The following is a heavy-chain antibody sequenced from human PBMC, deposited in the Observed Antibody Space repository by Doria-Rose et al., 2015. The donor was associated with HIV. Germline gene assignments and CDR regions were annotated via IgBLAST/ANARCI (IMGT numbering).Heavy chain of an antibody. Sequence: QVTLKESGPVLVKPTETLTLTCTVSGVSLSSPGMGVSWIRQPPEKALEWLAHTFSDDERCYKTSLKSRLTISRGTSKSQVVLTMTDMDPVDTATYYCARIKSSRWYHKYYFDFWGQGTLVIVSA. J-gene: IGHJ4*02. CDR3: ARIKSSRWYHKYYFDF. D-gene: IGHD6-13*01. CDR1: GVSLSSPGMG. CDR2: TFSDDER. V-gene: IGHV2-26*01.